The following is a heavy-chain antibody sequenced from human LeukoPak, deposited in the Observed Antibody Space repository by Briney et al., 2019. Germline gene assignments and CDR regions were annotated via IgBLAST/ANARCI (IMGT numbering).Heavy chain of an antibody. D-gene: IGHD3-9*01. CDR3: ARMRLTGYYMPDWFDP. CDR2: IYHSGST. Sequence: PSETLSLTCTVSGYSISSGYYWGWIRQPPGKGLEWIGSIYHSGSTYYNPSLKSRVTISVDTSKNQFSLKLSSVTAADTAVYYCARMRLTGYYMPDWFDPWGQGTLVTISS. CDR1: GYSISSGYY. J-gene: IGHJ5*02. V-gene: IGHV4-38-2*02.